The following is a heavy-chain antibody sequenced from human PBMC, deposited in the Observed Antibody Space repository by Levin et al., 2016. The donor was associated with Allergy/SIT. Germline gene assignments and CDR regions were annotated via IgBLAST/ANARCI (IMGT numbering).Heavy chain of an antibody. Sequence: SETLSLTCAVSGYSISSGYYWGWIRQPPGKGLEWIGSIYHSGSTYYNPSLKSRVTISVDTSKNQFSLKLSSVTAADTAVYYCASMVGGSPILYNWFDPWGQGTLVTVSS. J-gene: IGHJ5*02. CDR2: IYHSGST. D-gene: IGHD2-15*01. CDR3: ASMVGGSPILYNWFDP. V-gene: IGHV4-38-2*01. CDR1: GYSISSGYY.